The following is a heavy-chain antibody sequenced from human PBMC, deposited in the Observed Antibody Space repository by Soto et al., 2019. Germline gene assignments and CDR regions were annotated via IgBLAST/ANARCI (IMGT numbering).Heavy chain of an antibody. J-gene: IGHJ3*02. V-gene: IGHV3-23*01. CDR1: GFTFSTYA. CDR2: IGGSGDST. Sequence: EAQLLESGGGLVQTGGSLRLSCAASGFTFSTYAMNWVRQAPGKGLEWVSAIGGSGDSTYYADSVKGRFTISRDNSINMLYLQMNSLRTEDTAVYYCAHPRGYGVFDAYDIWGQGAMVTVSS. D-gene: IGHD4-17*01. CDR3: AHPRGYGVFDAYDI.